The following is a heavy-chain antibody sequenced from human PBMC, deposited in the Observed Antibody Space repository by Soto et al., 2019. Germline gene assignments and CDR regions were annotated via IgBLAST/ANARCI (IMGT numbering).Heavy chain of an antibody. CDR2: IYYSGST. D-gene: IGHD4-4*01. Sequence: SETLSLTCTVSGGSISSGDFYWSWIRQPPGKGLELIGNIYYSGSTYYNPSLRSRAIMSVDTSQNQFSLKLSSLTAADTAVYFCDRADDFSERFDYWGQGALVTVSS. V-gene: IGHV4-30-4*01. CDR3: DRADDFSERFDY. J-gene: IGHJ4*02. CDR1: GGSISSGDFY.